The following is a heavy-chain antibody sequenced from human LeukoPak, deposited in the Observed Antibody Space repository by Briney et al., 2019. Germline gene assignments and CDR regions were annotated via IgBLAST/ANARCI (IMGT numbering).Heavy chain of an antibody. CDR1: GGSFSSYY. J-gene: IGHJ4*02. CDR3: ARGYCSGGSCSDY. CDR2: IYYSGST. Sequence: PSETLSLTCAVYGGSFSSYYWSWIRQPPGKGLEWIGYIYYSGSTNYNPSLKSRVTISVDTSKNQFSLKLSSVTAADTAVYYCARGYCSGGSCSDYWGQGTLVTVSS. D-gene: IGHD2-15*01. V-gene: IGHV4-59*01.